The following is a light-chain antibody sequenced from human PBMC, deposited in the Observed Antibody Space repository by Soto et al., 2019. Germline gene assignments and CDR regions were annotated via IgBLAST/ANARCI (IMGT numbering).Light chain of an antibody. CDR1: QTVNSN. CDR3: QQYNNWPPLT. V-gene: IGKV3D-15*01. J-gene: IGKJ4*01. Sequence: EIVMTQSPATLSVSPGERATLSCRASQTVNSNLAWYQKKPGQAPRLLIYGASTRAPGIPARFSGSGSGTEFTLTISSLQSEDFAVYYCQQYNNWPPLTFGGGTKVDIX. CDR2: GAS.